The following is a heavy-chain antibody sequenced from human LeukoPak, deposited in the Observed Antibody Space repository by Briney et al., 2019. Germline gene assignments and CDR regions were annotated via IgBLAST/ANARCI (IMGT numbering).Heavy chain of an antibody. Sequence: PSETLSLTCTVSGGSISSSSYYWGWIRQPPGKGLEWIGSIYYSGSTYYNPSLKSRVTISVDTSKNQFSLKLSSVTAADTAVYYCARVRGRGYCSSTSCSLLYNWFDPWGQGTLVTVSS. J-gene: IGHJ5*02. D-gene: IGHD2-2*03. CDR3: ARVRGRGYCSSTSCSLLYNWFDP. V-gene: IGHV4-39*07. CDR2: IYYSGST. CDR1: GGSISSSSYY.